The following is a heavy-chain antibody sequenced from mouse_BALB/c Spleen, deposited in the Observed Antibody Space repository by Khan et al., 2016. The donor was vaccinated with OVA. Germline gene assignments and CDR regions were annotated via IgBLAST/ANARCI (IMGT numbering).Heavy chain of an antibody. J-gene: IGHJ4*01. CDR3: ARGDYYGNYAMDY. CDR1: GYTFTNYY. CDR2: IYPGDGKS. D-gene: IGHD1-2*01. Sequence: QVQLLQSGPELVKPGASVRISCKPSGYTFTNYYVHWVKQRPGQGLEWIGWIYPGDGKSIYNEKFKGKATLTADRSSSTAYIQLSSLTSEDSAVYYCARGDYYGNYAMDYWGQGTSVTVSS. V-gene: IGHV1S50*01.